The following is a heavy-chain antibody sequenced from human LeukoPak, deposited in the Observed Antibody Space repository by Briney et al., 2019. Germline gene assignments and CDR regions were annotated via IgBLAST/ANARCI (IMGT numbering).Heavy chain of an antibody. D-gene: IGHD5-24*01. V-gene: IGHV3-23*01. Sequence: GGSLRVSCAASGFTFSSYAVSWVRQAPGKGLEWVSAISGSGNSTFYANSVKGRFTISRDISKNTLYLQMNSLRAEDTAIYYCTRVGYIDEGIDYWGQGTLVAVSS. J-gene: IGHJ4*02. CDR3: TRVGYIDEGIDY. CDR1: GFTFSSYA. CDR2: ISGSGNST.